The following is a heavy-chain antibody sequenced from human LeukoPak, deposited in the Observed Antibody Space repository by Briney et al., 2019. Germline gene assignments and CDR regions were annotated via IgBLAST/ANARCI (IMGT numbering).Heavy chain of an antibody. J-gene: IGHJ2*01. CDR1: GFTVSSNY. CDR2: IYSGGST. CDR3: ARDVNYYDSCGMTTSQNWYFDL. D-gene: IGHD3-22*01. V-gene: IGHV3-53*05. Sequence: GGSLGLSCAASGFTVSSNYMSWVRQAPGKGLEWVSVIYSGGSTYYADSVKGRFTISRDNSKNTLYLQMNSLRAEDTAVYYCARDVNYYDSCGMTTSQNWYFDLWGRGTLVTVSS.